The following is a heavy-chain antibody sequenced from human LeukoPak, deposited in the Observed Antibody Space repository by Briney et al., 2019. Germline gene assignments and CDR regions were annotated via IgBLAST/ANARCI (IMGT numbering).Heavy chain of an antibody. V-gene: IGHV1-69*13. D-gene: IGHD6-19*01. CDR3: ARGKWLVPFDY. CDR1: GGTFNKDA. Sequence: SVKVSCKASGGTFNKDAIGWLRQAPGQGFEWMGEIIPLLDTINYAQRFQGRVTITADEPTSTVYMEQSNLRSEDTAVYFCARGKWLVPFDYWGQGTLVTVSS. CDR2: IIPLLDTI. J-gene: IGHJ4*02.